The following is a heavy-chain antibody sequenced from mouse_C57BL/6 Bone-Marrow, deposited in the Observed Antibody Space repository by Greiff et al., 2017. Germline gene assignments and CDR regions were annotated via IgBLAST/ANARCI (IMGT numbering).Heavy chain of an antibody. J-gene: IGHJ1*03. CDR3: AREGLYWYFDV. CDR2: IYPRSGNT. CDR1: GYTFTSYG. Sequence: QVQLQQSGAELARPGASVKLSCKASGYTFTSYGISWVKQRTGQGLEWIGEIYPRSGNTYYNEKFKGKATLTADKSSSTAYMELRSLTSEDSEVYFCAREGLYWYFDVWGTGTTVTVSS. V-gene: IGHV1-81*01. D-gene: IGHD3-1*01.